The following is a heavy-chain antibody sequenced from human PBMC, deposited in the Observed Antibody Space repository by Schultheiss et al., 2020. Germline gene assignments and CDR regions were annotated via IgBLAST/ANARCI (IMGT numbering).Heavy chain of an antibody. CDR2: INEGGSET. V-gene: IGHV3-7*01. CDR3: ARRVSPGLSCGMDV. D-gene: IGHD5-12*01. CDR1: GFIFSSYW. J-gene: IGHJ6*02. Sequence: GGSLRLSCAASGFIFSSYWMTWVRQAPGKGLEWVASINEGGSETNYVDSVKGRFIISRDNAKNSLYLQMNSLRSEDTAVYYCARRVSPGLSCGMDVWGQGTTVTVSS.